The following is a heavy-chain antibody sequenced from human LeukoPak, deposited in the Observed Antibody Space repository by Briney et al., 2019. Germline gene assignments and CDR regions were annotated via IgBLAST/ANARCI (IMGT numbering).Heavy chain of an antibody. CDR1: GGSISSYY. D-gene: IGHD1-26*01. CDR2: IYYSGST. Sequence: SETLSLTCTVSGGSISSYYWSWIRQPPGKGREGIGDIYYSGSTNYNPSFKSRVTISVDTSKNQFSLKLSSVTAADTAVYYCASSRGSGSYGFLDYWGQGTLVTVSS. V-gene: IGHV4-59*01. CDR3: ASSRGSGSYGFLDY. J-gene: IGHJ4*02.